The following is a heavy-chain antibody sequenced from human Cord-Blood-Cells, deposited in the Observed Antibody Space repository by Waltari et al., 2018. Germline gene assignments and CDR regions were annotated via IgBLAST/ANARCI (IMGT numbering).Heavy chain of an antibody. CDR2: INPNSGGT. D-gene: IGHD1-26*01. CDR3: ARDEGGSYYYFDY. J-gene: IGHJ4*02. CDR1: VYPFTAYY. V-gene: IGHV1-2*04. Sequence: QVQLVPSAAEVKKPDASVQVSWKASVYPFTAYYLHWVRQAPGQGLEWMGWINPNSGGTNYAQKFQGWVTMTRDTSISTAYMELSRLRSDDTAVYYCARDEGGSYYYFDYWGQGTLVTVSS.